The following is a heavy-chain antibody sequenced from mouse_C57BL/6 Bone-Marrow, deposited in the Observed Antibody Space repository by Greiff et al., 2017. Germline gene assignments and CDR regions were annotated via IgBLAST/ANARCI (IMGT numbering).Heavy chain of an antibody. Sequence: EVQLQQSGPELVKPGASVKISCKASGYSFTGYCMNWVKQSPGKSLEWIGEISPSTGGTTYNQQFTARATLTVDTPSSTAYMQLKSLPTEDAAVYYCASPAWDSYAMGYWGQVTSVTVAS. D-gene: IGHD4-1*01. CDR2: ISPSTGGT. J-gene: IGHJ4*01. CDR1: GYSFTGYC. V-gene: IGHV1-42*01. CDR3: ASPAWDSYAMGY.